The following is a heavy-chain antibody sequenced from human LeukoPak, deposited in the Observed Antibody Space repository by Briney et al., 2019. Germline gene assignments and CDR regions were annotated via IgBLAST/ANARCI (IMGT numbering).Heavy chain of an antibody. J-gene: IGHJ5*02. CDR2: IDPSDSYT. V-gene: IGHV5-10-1*01. CDR3: ARGKGWSAP. Sequence: GESLKISCKGSGYNFTRNWISWVRQMPGKGLQWMGRIDPSDSYTNYSPSFQGHVTISADKSTSTAYLQWSSLKASDTAMYYCARGKGWSAPWGQGTLVTVSS. CDR1: GYNFTRNW.